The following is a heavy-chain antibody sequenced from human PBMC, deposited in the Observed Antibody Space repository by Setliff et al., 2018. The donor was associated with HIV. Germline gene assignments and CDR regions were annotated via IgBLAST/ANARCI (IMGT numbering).Heavy chain of an antibody. Sequence: SETLSLTCTVSGDSISSYYWSWIRQLPGKGLEWIGYIYTSGITDYNPSLKSRVTISGDTSKNQFSLKLSSVTAADTAVYYCARDRRGYYYGSGSCYMDVWGTGTTVTVSS. V-gene: IGHV4-4*08. CDR2: IYTSGIT. CDR1: GDSISSYY. J-gene: IGHJ6*03. CDR3: ARDRRGYYYGSGSCYMDV. D-gene: IGHD3-10*01.